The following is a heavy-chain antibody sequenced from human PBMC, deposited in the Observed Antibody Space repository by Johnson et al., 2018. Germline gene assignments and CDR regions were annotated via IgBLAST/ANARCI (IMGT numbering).Heavy chain of an antibody. CDR1: GYSFTSYW. V-gene: IGHV5-51*03. J-gene: IGHJ6*02. Sequence: VQLVQSGAEVKKPGESLKISCKGSGYSFTSYWIGWVRQMPGKGLEWMGIIYPGDSDTRYSPSFQGQVTISADKSISTAYLQWSSLKASDTAMYYCARVSREQWLGLGYYYGMDVWGQGTTVTVSS. CDR2: IYPGDSDT. D-gene: IGHD6-19*01. CDR3: ARVSREQWLGLGYYYGMDV.